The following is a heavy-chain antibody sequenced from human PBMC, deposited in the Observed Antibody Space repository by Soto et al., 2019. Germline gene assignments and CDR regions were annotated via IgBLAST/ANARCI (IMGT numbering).Heavy chain of an antibody. Sequence: SETLSLTCTVSGGSISSYYWSWIRQPPGKGLEWIGYIYYSGSTNYNPSLKSRVTISVDTSKNQFSLKLSSVTAADTAVYYCARTPIAAAGYYYYYGMDVWGQGTTVTVSS. CDR1: GGSISSYY. J-gene: IGHJ6*02. V-gene: IGHV4-59*01. D-gene: IGHD6-13*01. CDR2: IYYSGST. CDR3: ARTPIAAAGYYYYYGMDV.